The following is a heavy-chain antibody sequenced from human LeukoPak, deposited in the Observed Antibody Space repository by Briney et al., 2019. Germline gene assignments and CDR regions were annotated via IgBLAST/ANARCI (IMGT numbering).Heavy chain of an antibody. CDR2: ISGSGGST. V-gene: IGHV3-23*01. CDR1: GFTFSSYG. Sequence: GGSLRLSCAASGFTFSSYGMSWVRQAPGKGLEWVSAISGSGGSTYYADSVKGRFTISRDNSKNTLYLQMNSLRAEDTAVYYCAKSGGRIVGTTPSDYWGQGTLVTVSS. J-gene: IGHJ4*02. CDR3: AKSGGRIVGTTPSDY. D-gene: IGHD1-26*01.